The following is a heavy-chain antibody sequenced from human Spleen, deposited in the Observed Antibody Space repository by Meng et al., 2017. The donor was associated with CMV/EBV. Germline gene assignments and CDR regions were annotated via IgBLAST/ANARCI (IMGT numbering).Heavy chain of an antibody. Sequence: SETLSLTCTVSGGSVSSGDYYWSWIRQPPGKGLEWIGFVYYSGRTNYNPSLKSRVTISIDTSKKQFSLNLGSVSAADTAVYYCAREHDFGGYDRRFDHWGQGKLVTVSS. D-gene: IGHD5-12*01. J-gene: IGHJ4*02. CDR1: GGSVSSGDYY. CDR2: VYYSGRT. CDR3: AREHDFGGYDRRFDH. V-gene: IGHV4-61*08.